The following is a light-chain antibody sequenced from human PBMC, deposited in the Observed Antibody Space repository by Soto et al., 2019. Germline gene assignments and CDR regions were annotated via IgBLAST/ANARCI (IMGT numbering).Light chain of an antibody. CDR3: QQLDSYPLT. V-gene: IGKV1-9*01. Sequence: DIQLTQSPSFLSASVGDRVTLTCRASQDISTYLAWYQQKPGKAPNLLIYVASTLQDGVPSRFSGTGSGTEFTLTITNLQPADVATYYCQQLDSYPLTFGGGTEVEIK. CDR1: QDISTY. CDR2: VAS. J-gene: IGKJ4*01.